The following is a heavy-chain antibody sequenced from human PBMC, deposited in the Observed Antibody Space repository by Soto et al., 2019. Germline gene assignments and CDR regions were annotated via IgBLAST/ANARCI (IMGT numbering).Heavy chain of an antibody. D-gene: IGHD3-22*01. Sequence: SETLSLTCTVSGGSISSSSYYWGWIRQPPGKGLEWIGSIYYSGSTYYNPSLKNRVTISVDTSKNQFSMKLSPVTAADTAVYYCAREEVQLYYYDRYYYGMDVWGQGTTVTVSS. J-gene: IGHJ6*02. CDR2: IYYSGST. V-gene: IGHV4-39*02. CDR3: AREEVQLYYYDRYYYGMDV. CDR1: GGSISSSSYY.